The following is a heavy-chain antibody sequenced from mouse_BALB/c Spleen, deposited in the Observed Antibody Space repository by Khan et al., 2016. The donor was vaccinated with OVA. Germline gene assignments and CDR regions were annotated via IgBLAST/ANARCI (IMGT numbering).Heavy chain of an antibody. V-gene: IGHV3-2*02. CDR2: ISYSGST. J-gene: IGHJ4*01. CDR3: ARQNYYSYALYY. CDR1: GYSITSNFA. Sequence: EVQLVESGPGLVKPSQSLSLTCTVTGYSITSNFAWSWIRQFPGNKLEWMGSISYSGSTNYNPSLKSRISVTRDTSENQFFLRLNSVTTEDTAEESGARQNYYSYALYYWGQGTSVTVSS. D-gene: IGHD1-1*01.